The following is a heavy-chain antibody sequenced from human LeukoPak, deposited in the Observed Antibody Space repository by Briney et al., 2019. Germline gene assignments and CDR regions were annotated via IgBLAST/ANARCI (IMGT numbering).Heavy chain of an antibody. CDR2: IYYSGST. CDR1: GGSISGYY. CDR3: ARDGYSSSLDY. J-gene: IGHJ4*02. V-gene: IGHV4-59*01. D-gene: IGHD6-13*01. Sequence: KPSETLSLTCTVSGGSISGYYWSWLRQPPGKGLEWIGYIYYSGSTNYNPSLKSRVTISVDTSKNQFSLKLSSVTAADTAMYYCARDGYSSSLDYWGQGTLVTVSS.